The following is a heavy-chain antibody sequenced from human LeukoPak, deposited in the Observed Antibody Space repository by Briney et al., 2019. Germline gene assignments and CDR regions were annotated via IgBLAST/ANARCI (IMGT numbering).Heavy chain of an antibody. CDR1: GFTFSRYW. CDR3: ASYLPSIPSGMDV. Sequence: GGSLRLSCAASGFTFSRYWMHWLRQAPGKGLVWVSRISTDGSSTSYADSVKGRFTISRDNGKNTLYLQMNSLRAEDTAVYYCASYLPSIPSGMDVWGQGTTVTVSS. D-gene: IGHD2/OR15-2a*01. CDR2: ISTDGSST. J-gene: IGHJ6*02. V-gene: IGHV3-74*01.